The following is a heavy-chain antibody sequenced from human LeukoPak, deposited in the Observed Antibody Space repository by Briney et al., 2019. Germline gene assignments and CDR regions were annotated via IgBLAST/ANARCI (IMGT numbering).Heavy chain of an antibody. Sequence: ASVKVSCKASGYTFTSYYMHWVRQAPGQGLEWMGIINPSGGSTSYAQKFQGRVTMTRDTSTSTVYMELSSLRSEDTAVYYCASTLTIFGVVINWELDYWGQGTLVTVSS. CDR1: GYTFTSYY. J-gene: IGHJ4*02. CDR3: ASTLTIFGVVINWELDY. V-gene: IGHV1-46*01. D-gene: IGHD3-3*01. CDR2: INPSGGST.